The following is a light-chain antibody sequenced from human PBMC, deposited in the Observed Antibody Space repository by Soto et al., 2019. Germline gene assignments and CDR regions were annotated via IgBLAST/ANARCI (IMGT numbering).Light chain of an antibody. J-gene: IGLJ2*01. CDR2: EST. Sequence: QSALTQPPSASGSLGQSVTISCTGTSSDVGGYNYVSWHRKNPGKAPKVMIYESTNGPPGVPDRFSGSKSGNTASRTVSGLQAEDEADYYCSSFAGGGNPVLLGGGTKLTVL. CDR3: SSFAGGGNPVL. V-gene: IGLV2-8*01. CDR1: SSDVGGYNY.